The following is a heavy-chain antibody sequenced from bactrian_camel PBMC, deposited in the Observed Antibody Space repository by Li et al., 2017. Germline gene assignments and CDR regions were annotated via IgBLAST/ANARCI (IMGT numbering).Heavy chain of an antibody. V-gene: IGHV3S53*01. D-gene: IGHD3*01. CDR1: GYTYSSIC. CDR2: FDSDGTT. CDR3: AADSGWAAYCSLVRGSGYEYHY. Sequence: HVQLVESGGGSVQAGGSLRLSCVVSGYTYSSICMGWFRQHQGKEREGVATFDSDGTTSYADSVKGRFTISRDNAKNTLYLQMNCLKPEDTAMYYCAADSGWAAYCSLVRGSGYEYHYWGQGTQVTVS. J-gene: IGHJ4*01.